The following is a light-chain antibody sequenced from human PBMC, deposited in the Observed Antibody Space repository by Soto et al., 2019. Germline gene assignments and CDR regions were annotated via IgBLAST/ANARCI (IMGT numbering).Light chain of an antibody. V-gene: IGKV3-15*01. Sequence: EIMVTQAPATDSVGRGERGTLSCRASQTISSNLAWYQQKPGQAPRLLIFDASTRATGIPVRFSGSGSGTEFTLTISSLQSEDFAEYHCQQYNNWPQTFGQGTKVDI. J-gene: IGKJ1*01. CDR3: QQYNNWPQT. CDR1: QTISSN. CDR2: DAS.